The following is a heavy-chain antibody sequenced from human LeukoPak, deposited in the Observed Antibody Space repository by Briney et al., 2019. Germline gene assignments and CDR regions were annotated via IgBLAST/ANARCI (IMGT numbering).Heavy chain of an antibody. Sequence: PGGSLRLSCAASGFTFSSYGMHWVRQAPGKGLEWVSSISSSSSYIYYADSVKGRFTISRDNATNSLYLQLNSLRAEDTAVYYRVRDMGGWQTYFDYWGQGTLVTVSS. CDR2: ISSSSSYI. J-gene: IGHJ4*02. CDR1: GFTFSSYG. V-gene: IGHV3-21*01. CDR3: VRDMGGWQTYFDY. D-gene: IGHD6-19*01.